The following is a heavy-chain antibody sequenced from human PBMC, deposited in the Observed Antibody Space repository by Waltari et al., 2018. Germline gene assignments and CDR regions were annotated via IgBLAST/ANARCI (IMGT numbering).Heavy chain of an antibody. CDR2: IYYSGST. J-gene: IGHJ6*03. CDR3: ARGGQLELNAVYYYYYMDV. D-gene: IGHD1-7*01. V-gene: IGHV4-31*03. Sequence: QVQLQESGPGLVKPSQTLSLTCTVSGGSISSGGYYWSWIRQHPGKGLEWIGYIYYSGSTYYNPSLKSRVTISVDTSKNQFSLKLSSATAADTAVYYCARGGQLELNAVYYYYYMDVWGKGTTVTVSS. CDR1: GGSISSGGYY.